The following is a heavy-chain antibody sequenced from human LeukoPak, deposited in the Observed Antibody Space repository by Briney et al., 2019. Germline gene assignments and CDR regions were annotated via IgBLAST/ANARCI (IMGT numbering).Heavy chain of an antibody. D-gene: IGHD5-18*01. Sequence: PGGSLRLSCAASGFTFSSYWMSWVRQAPGKGLEWVANIKQDGSEKYYVDSVKGRFTISRDNAKNSLYLQMNSLRAEDTAVYYCASTTPDTAMSEFDYWGQGTLVTVSS. V-gene: IGHV3-7*01. CDR3: ASTTPDTAMSEFDY. CDR1: GFTFSSYW. CDR2: IKQDGSEK. J-gene: IGHJ4*02.